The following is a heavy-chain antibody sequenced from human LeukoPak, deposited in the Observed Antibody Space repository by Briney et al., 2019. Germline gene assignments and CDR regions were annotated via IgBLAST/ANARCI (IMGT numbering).Heavy chain of an antibody. V-gene: IGHV4-61*02. CDR3: ARSSGSYRHWDY. CDR1: GGSISSGSYY. D-gene: IGHD1-26*01. CDR2: IYTSGST. J-gene: IGHJ4*02. Sequence: SETLSLTCTVSGGSISSGSYYWSWIRRPAGKGLEWIGRIYTSGSTNYNPSLKSRVTISVDTSKNQFSLKLSSVTAADTAVYYCARSSGSYRHWDYWGQGTLVTVSS.